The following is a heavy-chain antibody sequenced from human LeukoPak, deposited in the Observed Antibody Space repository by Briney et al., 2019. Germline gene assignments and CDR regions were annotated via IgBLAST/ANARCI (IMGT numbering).Heavy chain of an antibody. CDR1: GFTFRSYS. CDR2: ISSSSSTI. Sequence: GGSLRLSCGASGFTFRSYSMNWVRQAPGKGLEWVSYISSSSSTIYYADSVRGRFTISRDNAKNALFLQMNSLRAEDTAVYYCAKFQSITMVRGVINDYWGKGTLVTVSS. CDR3: AKFQSITMVRGVINDY. D-gene: IGHD3-10*01. J-gene: IGHJ4*02. V-gene: IGHV3-48*01.